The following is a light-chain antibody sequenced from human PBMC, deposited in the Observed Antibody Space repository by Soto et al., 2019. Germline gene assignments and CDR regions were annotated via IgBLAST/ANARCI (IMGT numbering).Light chain of an antibody. Sequence: QSVLTQPPSVSAAPGQKVSISCFGSSSNIGKNYVSWYQQLPGTAPKLLIYDNNKRPSGIPDRFSGSKSGTSATLGITGLQTGAESDYYCGTWDDSLSAAIFGGGTKLTVL. V-gene: IGLV1-51*01. CDR3: GTWDDSLSAAI. CDR2: DNN. CDR1: SSNIGKNY. J-gene: IGLJ2*01.